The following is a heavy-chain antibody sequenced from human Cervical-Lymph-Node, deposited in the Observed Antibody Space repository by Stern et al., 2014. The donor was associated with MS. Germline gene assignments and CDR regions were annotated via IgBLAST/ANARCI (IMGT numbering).Heavy chain of an antibody. V-gene: IGHV3-33*01. Sequence: VQLVESGGGVVQPGRSLRLSCAASGFTFSSYGMHWVRQAPGKGLEWVAVIWYDGSNKYYADSVKGRFTISRDNSKNTLYLQMNSLRAEDTAVYYCARDGGCSSTSCDLFDYWGQGTLVTVSS. CDR3: ARDGGCSSTSCDLFDY. CDR2: IWYDGSNK. J-gene: IGHJ4*02. CDR1: GFTFSSYG. D-gene: IGHD2-2*01.